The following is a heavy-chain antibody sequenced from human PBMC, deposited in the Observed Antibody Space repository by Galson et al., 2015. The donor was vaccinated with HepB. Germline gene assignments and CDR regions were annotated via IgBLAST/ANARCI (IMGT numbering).Heavy chain of an antibody. CDR1: GYTFTSYA. V-gene: IGHV1-3*01. Sequence: SVKVSCKASGYTFTSYAMHWVRQAPGQRLEWMGWINAGNGNTKYSLKFQGRVTITRDTSASTAYMELSSLRSEDTAVYYCASSQYYYDSSGYRKPNYRFDYWGQGTLVTVSS. D-gene: IGHD3-22*01. J-gene: IGHJ4*02. CDR2: INAGNGNT. CDR3: ASSQYYYDSSGYRKPNYRFDY.